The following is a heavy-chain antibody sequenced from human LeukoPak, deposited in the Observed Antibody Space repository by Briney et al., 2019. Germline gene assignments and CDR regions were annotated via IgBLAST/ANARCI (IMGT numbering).Heavy chain of an antibody. CDR2: IWYDGSNK. D-gene: IGHD6-19*01. V-gene: IGHV3-33*01. CDR1: GFIFGSYA. Sequence: PGRSLRHSCAASGFIFGSYAMHWVSQAPGKGLEWVAVIWYDGSNKYYGDSVKGRFTISRDNSKNTLYLQMNSLRAEDTAVYYCARDLYSSVWYPDHWGQGTLVTVSS. J-gene: IGHJ4*02. CDR3: ARDLYSSVWYPDH.